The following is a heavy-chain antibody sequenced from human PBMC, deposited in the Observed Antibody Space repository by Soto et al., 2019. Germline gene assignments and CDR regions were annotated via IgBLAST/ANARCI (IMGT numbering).Heavy chain of an antibody. Sequence: EVQLVESGGGMVMPGGSLRLSCAASGFTFSDAWMTWIRQAPGKGLQCVGRIKRKIDGETTDYAAPVKGRFTISRDDSKNTGYLQMKGVKVGDTAMYYCATDRGGVMAVGGQGPTVTVPS. V-gene: IGHV3-15*01. J-gene: IGHJ6*01. CDR1: GFTFSDAW. CDR3: ATDRGGVMAV. CDR2: IKRKIDGETT. D-gene: IGHD3-10*01.